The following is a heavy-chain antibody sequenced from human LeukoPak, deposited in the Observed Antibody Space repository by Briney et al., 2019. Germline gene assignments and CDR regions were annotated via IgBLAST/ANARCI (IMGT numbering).Heavy chain of an antibody. J-gene: IGHJ4*02. D-gene: IGHD6-19*01. CDR1: GGSISSYY. CDR2: IYYSGTT. Sequence: SETLSLTCTVSGGSISSYYWNWIRQPPAKGLEWIGYIYYSGTTNYNPSLKSRVTISLDTSKNQFSLKLSSVTAADTAVYYCARYEAVAGVFDYWGQGTLVTVSS. V-gene: IGHV4-59*08. CDR3: ARYEAVAGVFDY.